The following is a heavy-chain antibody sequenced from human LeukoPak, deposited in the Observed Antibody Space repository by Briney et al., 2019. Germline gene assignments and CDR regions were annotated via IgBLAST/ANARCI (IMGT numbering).Heavy chain of an antibody. CDR3: ARWNLLSDY. J-gene: IGHJ4*02. Sequence: GGSLRLSCAASGFTFSSYGMSWVRQAPGKGLEWVSGISGSYISTSYADSVKGRFTISRDNSKNSLYLQMNSLRADDTAVYYCARWNLLSDYWGQGALVTVSS. CDR1: GFTFSSYG. V-gene: IGHV3-23*01. D-gene: IGHD1-1*01. CDR2: ISGSYIST.